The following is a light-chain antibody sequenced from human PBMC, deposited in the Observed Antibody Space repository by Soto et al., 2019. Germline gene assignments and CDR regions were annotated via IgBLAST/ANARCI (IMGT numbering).Light chain of an antibody. J-gene: IGLJ1*01. CDR2: DAT. CDR3: SSYTTSSSYV. Sequence: QSVLTQPASVSGSPGQSIAISCTGTSGDVGGYKYVSWYQQHPGKAPKLLIYDATNRPSGVSDRFSGSKSGNTASLTISGLQSEDEADYYCSSYTTSSSYVFGTGTKVTVL. CDR1: SGDVGGYKY. V-gene: IGLV2-14*01.